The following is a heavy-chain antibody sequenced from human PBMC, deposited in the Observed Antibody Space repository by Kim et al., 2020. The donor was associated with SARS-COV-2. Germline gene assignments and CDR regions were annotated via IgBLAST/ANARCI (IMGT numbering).Heavy chain of an antibody. CDR2: VSNSGDST. V-gene: IGHV3-23*01. J-gene: IGHJ3*02. CDR1: GFTFSTYA. D-gene: IGHD1-20*01. CDR3: AKTPYNWNLFGGYAFDI. Sequence: GGSLRLSCAASGFTFSTYAMTWVRRAPGKGLEWVSTVSNSGDSTYYADSVKGRFTISRDNSKNALSLQMNRLRADDTAVYYCAKTPYNWNLFGGYAFDIWGQGTMVTVSS.